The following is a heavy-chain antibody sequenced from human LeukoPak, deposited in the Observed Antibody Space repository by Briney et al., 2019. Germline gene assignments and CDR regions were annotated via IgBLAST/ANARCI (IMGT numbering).Heavy chain of an antibody. D-gene: IGHD2-21*02. CDR2: IYTSGST. V-gene: IGHV4-4*07. CDR1: GGSISRDY. J-gene: IGHJ6*03. CDR3: ARAGATVVSFCAPSLRCDFYVYYMDV. Sequence: SETLSLTCTVSGGSISRDYWRWIRQPAGKGLEWIGRIYTSGSTNYNPSLKSRVTMSVDTSKNQFSLKLSSVTAADTAVYYCARAGATVVSFCAPSLRCDFYVYYMDVWGKGTTVTVSS.